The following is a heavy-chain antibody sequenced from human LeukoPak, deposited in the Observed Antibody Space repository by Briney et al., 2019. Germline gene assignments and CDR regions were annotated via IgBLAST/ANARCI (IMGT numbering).Heavy chain of an antibody. Sequence: GGSLRLSCAASGFTFSSYGMHWVRQAPGKGLEWVAVISYDGSNKYYADSVKGRFTISRDNSKNTLFLQMNSLRAEDTAVYYCAKPREAAAGTGRYFDFWGQGTLVTVSS. J-gene: IGHJ4*02. CDR3: AKPREAAAGTGRYFDF. V-gene: IGHV3-30*18. D-gene: IGHD6-13*01. CDR2: ISYDGSNK. CDR1: GFTFSSYG.